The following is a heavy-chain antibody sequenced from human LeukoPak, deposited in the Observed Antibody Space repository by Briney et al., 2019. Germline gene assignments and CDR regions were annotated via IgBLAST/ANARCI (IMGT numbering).Heavy chain of an antibody. V-gene: IGHV1-2*02. D-gene: IGHD2-2*01. CDR2: IKPNSGDT. Sequence: GASVKVSCKASGFTLTDYIHWVRQDPRQGLQWMGWIKPNSGDTDYAQKFQGRVTMTRDTSISTVYMELSSLRSDDTAVYYYARADSVPAGDYHYWYMDVWGKGTTVTVSS. J-gene: IGHJ6*03. CDR1: GFTLTDY. CDR3: ARADSVPAGDYHYWYMDV.